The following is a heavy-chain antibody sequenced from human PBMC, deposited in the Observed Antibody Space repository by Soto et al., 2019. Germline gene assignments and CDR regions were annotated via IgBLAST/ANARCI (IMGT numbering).Heavy chain of an antibody. V-gene: IGHV1-69*05. Sequence: ASVKVSCKASGGTFSSYGIGWVRQAPGQGLEWMGGIIPYFGRANYAQKFQGRVTITTDASTSTAYMELSSLRSEDTAVYYCAIGQQLVEWFDDWDQRTL. CDR1: GGTFSSYG. CDR2: IIPYFGRA. J-gene: IGHJ5*02. CDR3: AIGQQLVEWFDD. D-gene: IGHD6-13*01.